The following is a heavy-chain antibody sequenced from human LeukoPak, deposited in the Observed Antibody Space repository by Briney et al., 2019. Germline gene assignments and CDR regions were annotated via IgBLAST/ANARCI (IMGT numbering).Heavy chain of an antibody. Sequence: PSETLSLTCAVSGVSISRSGYSWSWIRQPPGKGLDWIAYIYYTGSTYYNPSLKSRVTISLDTSKNQFSLKLTSVTAADTAVYYCARTGGHSGYDYYYYYYMDVWGKGTTVTISS. CDR2: IYYTGST. CDR3: ARTGGHSGYDYYYYYYMDV. D-gene: IGHD5-12*01. CDR1: GVSISRSGYS. J-gene: IGHJ6*03. V-gene: IGHV4-30-4*07.